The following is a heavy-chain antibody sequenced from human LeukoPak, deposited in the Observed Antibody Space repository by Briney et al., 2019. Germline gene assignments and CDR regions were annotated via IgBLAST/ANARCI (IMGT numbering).Heavy chain of an antibody. Sequence: GGSLRLSCAASGFTFSDYYMSWMRQAPGKGLEWVSAISGSGGSTYYADSVKGRFTISRDNSKNTLYLQMNSLRAEDTAVYYCAKAGGTSCFMVTGDCWGQGTLVTVSS. J-gene: IGHJ4*02. D-gene: IGHD2-2*01. CDR2: ISGSGGST. V-gene: IGHV3-23*01. CDR3: AKAGGTSCFMVTGDC. CDR1: GFTFSDYY.